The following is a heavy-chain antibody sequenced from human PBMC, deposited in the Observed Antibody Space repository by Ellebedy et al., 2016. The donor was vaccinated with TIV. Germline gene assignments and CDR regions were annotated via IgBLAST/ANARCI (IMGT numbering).Heavy chain of an antibody. Sequence: GSLRLSXAVYGGSFSGYYWSWIRQPPGKGLEWIGEINHSGSTNYNPSLKSRVTISVDTSKNQFSLKLSSVTAADTAVYYCARGRLQGGVRDYWGQGTLVTVSS. CDR1: GGSFSGYY. J-gene: IGHJ4*02. CDR3: ARGRLQGGVRDY. D-gene: IGHD2-15*01. CDR2: INHSGST. V-gene: IGHV4-34*01.